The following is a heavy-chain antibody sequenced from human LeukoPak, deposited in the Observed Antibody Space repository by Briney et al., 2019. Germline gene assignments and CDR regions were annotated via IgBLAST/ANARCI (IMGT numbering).Heavy chain of an antibody. CDR3: ARDVPRRITMIVVVTGDAFDI. CDR1: GGSLSSGSYF. D-gene: IGHD3-22*01. V-gene: IGHV4-61*02. Sequence: PSETLSLTCTVSGGSLSSGSYFWTWIRQPAGTGLEWLGRIYPSGDSNYNPSLKDRVTISIDTSKNQFSLKLSSVTAADTAVYYCARDVPRRITMIVVVTGDAFDIWGQGTMVTVSS. J-gene: IGHJ3*02. CDR2: IYPSGDS.